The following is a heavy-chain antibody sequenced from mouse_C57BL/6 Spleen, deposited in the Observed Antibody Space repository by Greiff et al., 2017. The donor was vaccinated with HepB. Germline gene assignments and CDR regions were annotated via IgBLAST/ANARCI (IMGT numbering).Heavy chain of an antibody. CDR1: GYTFTSYW. V-gene: IGHV1-52*01. CDR2: IDPSDSET. CDR3: AREGVLRDYYFDY. D-gene: IGHD1-1*01. J-gene: IGHJ2*01. Sequence: VQLQQPGAELVRPGSSVKLSCKASGYTFTSYWMHWVKQRPIQGLEWIGNIDPSDSETHYNQKFKDKATLTVDKSSSTAYMQLSSLTSEDSAVYYCAREGVLRDYYFDYWGQGTTLTVSS.